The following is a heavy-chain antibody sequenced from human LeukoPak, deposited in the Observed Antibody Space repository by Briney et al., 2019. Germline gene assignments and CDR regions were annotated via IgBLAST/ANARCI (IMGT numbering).Heavy chain of an antibody. J-gene: IGHJ4*02. Sequence: GGSLRLSCAASGFTFSSYWMSWVRQAPGKGLEWVANINQDGSEKFYVDSVKGRFTISRDNAKNSLSLQMNSLRAEDTAVYYCASHSVGVLPIATFDYWGQGTLVTVSS. CDR1: GFTFSSYW. CDR3: ASHSVGVLPIATFDY. D-gene: IGHD2-21*01. CDR2: INQDGSEK. V-gene: IGHV3-7*01.